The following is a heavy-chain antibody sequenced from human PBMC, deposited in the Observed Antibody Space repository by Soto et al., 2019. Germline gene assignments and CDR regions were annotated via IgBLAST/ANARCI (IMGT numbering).Heavy chain of an antibody. J-gene: IGHJ4*02. V-gene: IGHV1-18*01. Sequence: GASVKVSWKASGYAFTSYGISWVRQAPGQGLEWMGWISAYNGNTNYAQKLQGRVTMTTDTSTSTAYMELRSLRSDDTAVYYCARDIYYYDSSGYVDYFDYWGQGTLVTVSS. CDR2: ISAYNGNT. D-gene: IGHD3-22*01. CDR3: ARDIYYYDSSGYVDYFDY. CDR1: GYAFTSYG.